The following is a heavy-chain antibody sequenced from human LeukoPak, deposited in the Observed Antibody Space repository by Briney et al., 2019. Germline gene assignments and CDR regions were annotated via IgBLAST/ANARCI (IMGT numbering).Heavy chain of an antibody. CDR2: IIPIFGTA. Sequence: SVKVSCKASGGTSSSYAISWVRQAPGQGLEWMGGIIPIFGTANYAQKFQGRVTITADKSTSTAYMELSSLRSEDTAVYYCARAGAVVDNWFDPWGQGTLVTVSS. CDR1: GGTSSSYA. V-gene: IGHV1-69*06. J-gene: IGHJ5*02. CDR3: ARAGAVVDNWFDP. D-gene: IGHD2-15*01.